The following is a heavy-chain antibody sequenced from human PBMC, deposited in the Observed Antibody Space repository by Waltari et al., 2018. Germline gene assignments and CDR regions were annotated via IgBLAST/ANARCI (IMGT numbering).Heavy chain of an antibody. D-gene: IGHD3-16*01. Sequence: QVQLQESGSGLVKPSQTLSLTCAVSGGPITTGGYSRSWIRQPPGKGLEWIGYFYNNGKTYYNPSLKSRITMSLDRAKKQFSLTLTSVTAADTAVYYCALMGVPGATGWFDPWGQGILVTVSS. CDR1: GGPITTGGYS. CDR2: FYNNGKT. V-gene: IGHV4-30-2*01. CDR3: ALMGVPGATGWFDP. J-gene: IGHJ5*02.